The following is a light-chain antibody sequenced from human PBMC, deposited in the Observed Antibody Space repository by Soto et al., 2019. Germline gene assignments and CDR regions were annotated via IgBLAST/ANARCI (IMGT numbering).Light chain of an antibody. J-gene: IGLJ1*01. CDR3: QTWGTGIKV. CDR2: LNSDGSH. Sequence: QAVVTQSPYASASLGASVKLTCTLSSGHSSYAIAWHQQQPEKGPRYLMKLNSDGSHSKGDGIPDRFSGSSSGAERYLTIPSLQFEDEADYYGQTWGTGIKVFGTGTKITVL. CDR1: SGHSSYA. V-gene: IGLV4-69*01.